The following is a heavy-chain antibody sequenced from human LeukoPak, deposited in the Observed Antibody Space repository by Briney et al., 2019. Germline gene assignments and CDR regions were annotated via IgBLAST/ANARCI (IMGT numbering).Heavy chain of an antibody. CDR3: ARVRITMVRGLD. CDR1: GGTFSSYA. CDR2: IIPIFGTA. Sequence: ASVKVSCKASGGTFSSYAISWVRQAPGQGLEWMGGIIPIFGTANYAQKFQGRVTITADESTSTAYMELSSLRSEDTAVYYCARVRITMVRGLDWGQGTLVTVSS. D-gene: IGHD3-10*01. V-gene: IGHV1-69*13. J-gene: IGHJ4*02.